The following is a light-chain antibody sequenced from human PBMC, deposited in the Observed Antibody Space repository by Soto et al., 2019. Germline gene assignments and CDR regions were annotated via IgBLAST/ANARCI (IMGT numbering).Light chain of an antibody. CDR2: GNS. J-gene: IGLJ1*01. CDR3: QSYDSSLSAYV. CDR1: SSNIGAGSD. V-gene: IGLV1-40*01. Sequence: QPVLTQPPSVSGAPGQRVTISCTGSSSNIGAGSDLHWYQQLPGTAPKLLIYGNSNRPSGVPDRFSGSKSGTSASLAITGLQADDEADYYCQSYDSSLSAYVFGTGTKLTVL.